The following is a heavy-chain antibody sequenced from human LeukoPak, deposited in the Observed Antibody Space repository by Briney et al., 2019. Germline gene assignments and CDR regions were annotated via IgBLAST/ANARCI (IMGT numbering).Heavy chain of an antibody. CDR2: IYSSGST. J-gene: IGHJ4*02. V-gene: IGHV4-4*07. CDR1: GGSISSYY. D-gene: IGHD6-13*01. CDR3: ARCAWDDGDSSSWYVDY. Sequence: SETLSLTCTVSGGSISSYYWSWIRQPAGKGLEWIGRIYSSGSTNYNPSLKSRVTMSEDTSKNQFSLKLSSVTAADTAVYYCARCAWDDGDSSSWYVDYWGQGTLVTVSS.